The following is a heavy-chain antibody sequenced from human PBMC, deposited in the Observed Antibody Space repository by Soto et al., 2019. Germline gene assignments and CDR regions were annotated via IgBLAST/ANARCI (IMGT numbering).Heavy chain of an antibody. CDR1: GFTFSRYY. Sequence: LRLSCAASGFTFSRYYMNWVRQAPGKGLEWVSSISTTSAYTHYADSLKGRFTISRDNAKKLLYLQMDSLRAEDTAVYYCARDDGLSSTNVKAFDIWGQGTKVTVSS. V-gene: IGHV3-21*01. D-gene: IGHD2-2*01. CDR2: ISTTSAYT. J-gene: IGHJ3*02. CDR3: ARDDGLSSTNVKAFDI.